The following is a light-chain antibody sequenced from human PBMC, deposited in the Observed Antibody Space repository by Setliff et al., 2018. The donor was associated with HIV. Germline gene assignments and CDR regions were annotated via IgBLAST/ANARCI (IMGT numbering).Light chain of an antibody. V-gene: IGLV2-23*02. CDR2: EVS. CDR3: CSYAGSYTSFYV. CDR1: SSDVGGYKL. J-gene: IGLJ1*01. Sequence: QSALAQPASVSGSPGQSITISCTGTSSDVGGYKLVSWYQQYPGKAPKLLISEVSQRPSGVSSRFSASKSGNTASLTISGLQPEDEADYYCCSYAGSYTSFYVFGTGTKVTVL.